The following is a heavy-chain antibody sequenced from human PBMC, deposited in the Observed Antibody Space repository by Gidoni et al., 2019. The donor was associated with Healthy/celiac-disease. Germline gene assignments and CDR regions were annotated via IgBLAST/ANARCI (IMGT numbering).Heavy chain of an antibody. CDR1: GYTFTSSG. Sequence: QVPLVPSGSEVQKPGASVTVSCKASGYTFTSSGISWVRQAPGQGLEWMGWISAYNGNTNDAQKLQGRVTMTTDTSTSTAYMELRSLRSDDTAVYYCARGDYSDSARPDAFDIWGQGTMVTVSS. J-gene: IGHJ3*02. CDR3: ARGDYSDSARPDAFDI. CDR2: ISAYNGNT. V-gene: IGHV1-18*01. D-gene: IGHD2-15*01.